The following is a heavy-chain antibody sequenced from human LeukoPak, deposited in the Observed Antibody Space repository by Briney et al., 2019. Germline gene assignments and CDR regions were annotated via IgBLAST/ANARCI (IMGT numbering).Heavy chain of an antibody. CDR2: ISADGRST. J-gene: IGHJ4*02. D-gene: IGHD3-10*01. V-gene: IGHV3-23*01. Sequence: QSGGSLRLSCAASGFTFSSYAMTWVRQAAWKGLEWASTISADGRSTYYADSVKGWFTISRDNSKNTLYLQMNSLGAEDTAVYYCAKLAHGSGSPDIDYWGQGTLVTVSS. CDR1: GFTFSSYA. CDR3: AKLAHGSGSPDIDY.